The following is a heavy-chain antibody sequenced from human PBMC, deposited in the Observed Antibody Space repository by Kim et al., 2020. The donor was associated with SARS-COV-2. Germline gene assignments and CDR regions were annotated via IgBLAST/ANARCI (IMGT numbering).Heavy chain of an antibody. V-gene: IGHV3-48*02. D-gene: IGHD6-13*01. J-gene: IGHJ4*02. CDR3: ARVLVSIAAAVDN. Sequence: YADSVKGRFTISRDNAKNSLYLQMNSLRDEDTAVYYCARVLVSIAAAVDNWGQGTLVTVSS.